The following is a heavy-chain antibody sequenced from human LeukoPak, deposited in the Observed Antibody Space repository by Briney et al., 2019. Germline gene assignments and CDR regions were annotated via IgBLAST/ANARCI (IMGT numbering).Heavy chain of an antibody. D-gene: IGHD5-12*01. CDR1: GFTFSSYE. Sequence: GGSLRLSCAASGFTFSSYEMNWVRQAPGKGLEWLSYISSSGSTIYYADSVKGRFTISRDNSKNTLYLQINSLRAEDTAIYYCAKDLSPSGGFWGQGTLVTVSS. CDR3: AKDLSPSGGF. CDR2: ISSSGSTI. V-gene: IGHV3-48*03. J-gene: IGHJ4*02.